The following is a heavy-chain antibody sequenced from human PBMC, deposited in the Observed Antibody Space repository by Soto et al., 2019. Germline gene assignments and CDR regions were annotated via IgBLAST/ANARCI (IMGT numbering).Heavy chain of an antibody. V-gene: IGHV3-23*01. CDR3: AKDRRTGANYGFYADF. D-gene: IGHD3-10*01. Sequence: EVQLLESGGGLVQPGGSLRLSCAASGFTFSSYGMTWVRQAPGTGLEWVSFSSATGAGTYYADSVTGRFTISRDNSKNTLHLQMTSLRAEATAVYYCAKDRRTGANYGFYADFWCQGALVIVSS. CDR2: SSATGAGT. CDR1: GFTFSSYG. J-gene: IGHJ4*02.